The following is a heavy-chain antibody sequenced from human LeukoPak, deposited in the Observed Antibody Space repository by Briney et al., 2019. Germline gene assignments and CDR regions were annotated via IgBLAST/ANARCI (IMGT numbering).Heavy chain of an antibody. CDR2: IYYSGST. V-gene: IGHV4-30-4*01. J-gene: IGHJ4*02. D-gene: IGHD1-1*01. CDR1: GGSISSGDYY. Sequence: SETLSLTCTVSGGSISSGDYYWSWIRQPPGKGLEWIGYIYYSGSTYYNPSLKSRVTISVDTSKNQFSLKLSSVTAADTAVYYCAREKVDAVGTTDYFDYWGQGTLVTVSS. CDR3: AREKVDAVGTTDYFDY.